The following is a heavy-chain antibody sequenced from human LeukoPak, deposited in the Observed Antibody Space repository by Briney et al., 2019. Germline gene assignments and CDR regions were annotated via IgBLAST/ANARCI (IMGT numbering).Heavy chain of an antibody. Sequence: GGSLRLSCAASGFTFSSYAMSWVRQAPGKGLEWVSAISGSGGSTCYADSAKGRFTISRDNSKNTLYLQMNSLRAEDTAVYYCAKWAVVVTAIRPFDPWGQGTLVTVSS. V-gene: IGHV3-23*01. J-gene: IGHJ5*02. CDR3: AKWAVVVTAIRPFDP. CDR2: ISGSGGST. D-gene: IGHD2-21*02. CDR1: GFTFSSYA.